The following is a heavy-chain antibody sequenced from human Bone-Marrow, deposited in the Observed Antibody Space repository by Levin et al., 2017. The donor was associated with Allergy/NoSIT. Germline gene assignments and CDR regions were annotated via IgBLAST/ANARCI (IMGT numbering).Heavy chain of an antibody. D-gene: IGHD6-19*01. CDR2: IYHSGST. CDR3: ATEIAVAGTRGDY. J-gene: IGHJ4*02. CDR1: GYSISSGYY. Sequence: SETLSLTCTVSGYSISSGYYWGWIRQPPGKGLEWIGSIYHSGSTYYNPSLKSRVTISVDTSKNQFSLKLSSVTAADTAVYYCATEIAVAGTRGDYWGQGTLVTVSS. V-gene: IGHV4-38-2*02.